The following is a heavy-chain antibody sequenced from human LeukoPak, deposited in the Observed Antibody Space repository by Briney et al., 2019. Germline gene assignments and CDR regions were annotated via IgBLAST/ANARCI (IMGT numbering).Heavy chain of an antibody. CDR3: ARVGCTNGVCYQGDAFDI. CDR1: GFSFTNYW. CDR2: INTDGSST. V-gene: IGHV3-74*01. D-gene: IGHD2-8*01. J-gene: IGHJ3*02. Sequence: GGSLRLSCAASGFSFTNYWMHWARQAPGKGLVWVSRINTDGSSTSYADSVKGRFTISRDNAKNTLYLQMNSLRAEDTAVYYCARVGCTNGVCYQGDAFDIWGQGTMVTVSS.